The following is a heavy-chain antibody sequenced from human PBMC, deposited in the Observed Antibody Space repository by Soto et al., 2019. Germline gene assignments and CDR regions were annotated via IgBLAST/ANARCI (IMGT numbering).Heavy chain of an antibody. Sequence: SETLSLTCTVSGGSVSSGSYYWSWVRQPPGKGLEWIGYIHHSGTTNYNPSLKSRVTISVDTFKNQFSLKLTSVTAADTAMFYCARGGGYCRGTSCYTYFVDYWGQGALVTVSS. CDR1: GGSVSSGSYY. D-gene: IGHD2-2*01. CDR2: IHHSGTT. CDR3: ARGGGYCRGTSCYTYFVDY. J-gene: IGHJ4*02. V-gene: IGHV4-61*01.